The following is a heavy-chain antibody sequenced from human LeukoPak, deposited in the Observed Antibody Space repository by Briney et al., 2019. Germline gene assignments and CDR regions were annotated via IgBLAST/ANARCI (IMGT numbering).Heavy chain of an antibody. CDR3: ARDWGVDIVATIRAFDI. V-gene: IGHV3-7*01. Sequence: GGSLRLSCAASGFTFSSYWMSWVRQAPGKGLEWVANIKQDGSEKYYVDSVKGRFTISRDNAKNSLYLQMNSLRAEDTAVYYCARDWGVDIVATIRAFDIWGQGTMVTVPS. D-gene: IGHD5-12*01. CDR1: GFTFSSYW. J-gene: IGHJ3*02. CDR2: IKQDGSEK.